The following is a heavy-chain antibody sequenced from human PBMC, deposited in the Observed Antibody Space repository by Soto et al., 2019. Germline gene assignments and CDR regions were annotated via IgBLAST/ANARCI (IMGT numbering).Heavy chain of an antibody. CDR2: INEDGSQQ. Sequence: EVQLVESGGGLVQPGGSLRLSCAAYGFIFSDSWMSWVRQSPGRGLEWVTNINEDGSQQYYVASVKGRFTISRDNARQSVYLQMNSLRVEDTAVYFCVRGRSTENPWGQGTVVTVSS. CDR1: GFIFSDSW. V-gene: IGHV3-7*03. CDR3: VRGRSTENP. J-gene: IGHJ5*02.